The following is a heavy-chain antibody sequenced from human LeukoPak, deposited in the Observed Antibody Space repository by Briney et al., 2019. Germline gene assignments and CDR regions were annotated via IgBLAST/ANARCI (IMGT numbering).Heavy chain of an antibody. Sequence: GGSLRLSCAASGFTFSSYGMHWVRQAPGKGLEWVSGISWNSGSIGYADSVKGRFTISRDNAKNSLYLQMNSLRAEDTALYYCAKDIWGGIAAAVNAFDIWGQGTMVTVSS. CDR3: AKDIWGGIAAAVNAFDI. CDR1: GFTFSSYG. D-gene: IGHD6-13*01. CDR2: ISWNSGSI. V-gene: IGHV3-9*01. J-gene: IGHJ3*02.